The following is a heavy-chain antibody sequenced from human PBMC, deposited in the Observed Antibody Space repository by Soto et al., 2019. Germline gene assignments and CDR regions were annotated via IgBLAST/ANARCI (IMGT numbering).Heavy chain of an antibody. Sequence: QVQLVQSGAEVKKPGSSVKVSCKASGVTFSSYTISWVRQAPGQALEWMGRIIPILGIANYAQKFQGRVTSPAYKSTITAYMELSSLRSDDTAVYYCARDPRGSSGWYQSAGAFGIWGQGTMVTVS. V-gene: IGHV1-69*02. D-gene: IGHD6-19*01. CDR1: GVTFSSYT. CDR2: IIPILGIA. J-gene: IGHJ3*02. CDR3: ARDPRGSSGWYQSAGAFGI.